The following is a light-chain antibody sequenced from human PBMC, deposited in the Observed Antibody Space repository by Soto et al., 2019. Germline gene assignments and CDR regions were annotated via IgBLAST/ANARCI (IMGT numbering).Light chain of an antibody. V-gene: IGKV3-11*01. CDR2: DTS. CDR3: QRSTQRPRT. J-gene: IGKJ4*01. Sequence: LVLTQPRGTLGLSPVEIATLSFIASQSVSSYLAWYQQKPGQTPRLLIYDTSTRATGVPARFSGSRSGTEFTLTISSLQAEDFAVHSCQRSTQRPRTFAGGTRLEIK. CDR1: QSVSSY.